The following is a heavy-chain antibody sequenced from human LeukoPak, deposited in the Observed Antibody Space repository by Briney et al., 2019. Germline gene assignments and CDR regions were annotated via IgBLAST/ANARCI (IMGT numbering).Heavy chain of an antibody. Sequence: PSETLSLTCTVFGGSISSSISNWSWIRQPPGKGLEWIATIYYSGSTYYSPSLKSRVTISVDTSKNQFSLKVTSMTAADTAVYYCARRIVGVIDAFDYLGQGALVTVSS. CDR2: IYYSGST. CDR1: GGSISSSISN. V-gene: IGHV4-39*01. J-gene: IGHJ4*02. CDR3: ARRIVGVIDAFDY. D-gene: IGHD1-26*01.